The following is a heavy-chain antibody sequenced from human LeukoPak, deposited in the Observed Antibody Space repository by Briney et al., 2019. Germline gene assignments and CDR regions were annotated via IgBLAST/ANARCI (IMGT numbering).Heavy chain of an antibody. J-gene: IGHJ4*02. V-gene: IGHV3-23*01. CDR1: GFTFNTYA. CDR2: ISISGGST. Sequence: QAGGSLRLSCAASGFTFNTYAMSWVRQAPGKGLEWVSTISISGGSTFYADSVKGRFTISRDNSKNTLYLQMNSLRAEDTAVYYCAKPDSGGSGSPPFDYWGQGTLVTVSS. CDR3: AKPDSGGSGSPPFDY. D-gene: IGHD3-10*01.